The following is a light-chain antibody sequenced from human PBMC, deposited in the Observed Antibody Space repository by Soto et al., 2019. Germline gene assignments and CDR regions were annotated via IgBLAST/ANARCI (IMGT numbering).Light chain of an antibody. CDR1: LSISSD. V-gene: IGKV1-39*01. CDR2: GAS. CDR3: QQSYTTPRT. Sequence: DIQMTQSPSSLSASVGARVTITCRASLSISSDLNWYQQKPGKAPKVLIFGASSLQSGVPSRFSGSGSGTDFTLTISSLQPEDSATYDCQQSYTTPRTFGQGTKLAIK. J-gene: IGKJ2*01.